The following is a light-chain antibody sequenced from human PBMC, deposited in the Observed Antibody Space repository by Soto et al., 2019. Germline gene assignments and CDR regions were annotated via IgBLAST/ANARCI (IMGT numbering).Light chain of an antibody. CDR1: SGSVSTNYY. Sequence: QAVVTQEPSFSVSPGGTVTLTCGLSSGSVSTNYYPSWYQQTPGQAPRTLIHTTDSRSSGVADRFSGSILENKAALTITGAQADDESDYYCVLYMCSGIWVFGGGTKLTVL. CDR2: TTD. V-gene: IGLV8-61*01. CDR3: VLYMCSGIWV. J-gene: IGLJ2*01.